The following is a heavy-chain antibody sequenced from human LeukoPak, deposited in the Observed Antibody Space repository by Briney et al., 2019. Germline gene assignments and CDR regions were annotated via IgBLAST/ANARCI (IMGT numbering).Heavy chain of an antibody. V-gene: IGHV4-39*01. Sequence: SETLSLTCIVSGGSINSRSHYWGWLRQPPGKGLEWFGNIYYSGSTYYNPSLKSRVTISIDTSKNQFSLKLSSVTATDTAVYYCASLREGGVAHWFDPWGQGTLVTVSS. CDR2: IYYSGST. D-gene: IGHD2-15*01. J-gene: IGHJ5*02. CDR3: ASLREGGVAHWFDP. CDR1: GGSINSRSHY.